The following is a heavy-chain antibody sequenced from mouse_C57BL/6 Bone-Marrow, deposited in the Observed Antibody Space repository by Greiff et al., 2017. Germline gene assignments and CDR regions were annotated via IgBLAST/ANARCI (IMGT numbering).Heavy chain of an antibody. CDR1: GFTFSDYG. J-gene: IGHJ2*01. Sequence: EVKLVESGGGLVQPGGSLKLSCAASGFTFSDYGMAWVRQAPRKGPEWVAFISNLAYSIYYADTVTGRFTISRENAKNTLYLEMSSLRSADTAMYYCARHRNWRRWYYFDYWGQGTTLTVSS. V-gene: IGHV5-15*01. CDR3: ARHRNWRRWYYFDY. D-gene: IGHD1-1*02. CDR2: ISNLAYSI.